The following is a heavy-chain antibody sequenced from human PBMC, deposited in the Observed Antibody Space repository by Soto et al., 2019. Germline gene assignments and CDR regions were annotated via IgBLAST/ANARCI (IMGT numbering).Heavy chain of an antibody. D-gene: IGHD2-2*01. V-gene: IGHV3-30*09. Sequence: QVQLVESGGGVVQPGRSLRLSCEASGFTFSPYAMHWVRQAPGKGLEWVAVISYEGNNKNYADSVKGRLAIARDNSRNTLYLQMNRLRAEDTAVYYCARALLDTPALDYWGQGTLVTVSS. CDR3: ARALLDTPALDY. CDR1: GFTFSPYA. CDR2: ISYEGNNK. J-gene: IGHJ4*02.